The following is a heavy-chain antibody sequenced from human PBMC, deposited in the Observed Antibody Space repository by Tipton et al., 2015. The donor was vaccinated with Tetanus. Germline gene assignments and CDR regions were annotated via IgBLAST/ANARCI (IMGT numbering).Heavy chain of an antibody. CDR1: GFVFSSYT. CDR3: ASGVTLDY. Sequence: SLRLSCAVSGFVFSSYTMTWVRQAPGKGLEWVASISSTSSYIYHADSVKGRFTISSDNAKNSVYLQMSSLRADDTAVYYCASGVTLDYXGQGTLVSVSS. J-gene: IGHJ4*02. D-gene: IGHD3-10*01. V-gene: IGHV3-21*01. CDR2: ISSTSSYI.